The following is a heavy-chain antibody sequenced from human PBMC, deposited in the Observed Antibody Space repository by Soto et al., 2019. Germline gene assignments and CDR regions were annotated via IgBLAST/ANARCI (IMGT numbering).Heavy chain of an antibody. V-gene: IGHV4-34*01. J-gene: IGHJ4*02. CDR1: GGSFSGYY. CDR3: ARARNPQFQHYFDY. Sequence: PCETLSLTCAVYGGSFSGYYWSWIRKPPGKGLEWIGEINHSGSTDYNPSLKSRVTISVDTSKNQFSLKLSSVTAADTAVYYCARARNPQFQHYFDYWGQGTLVTVSS. CDR2: INHSGST.